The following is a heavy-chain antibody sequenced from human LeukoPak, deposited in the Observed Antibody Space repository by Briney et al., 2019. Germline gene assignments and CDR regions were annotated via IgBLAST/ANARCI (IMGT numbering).Heavy chain of an antibody. Sequence: GASVKVSCKVSGYTLTQLSVHWVRQAPGKGLEWMGGFDVEDGEIIYAQKFQGRVTMTDDTSTDTAYMELSSLRSEDTAVYYCATNRQIMILGVVIMPAFDIWGQGTMVTVSS. CDR2: FDVEDGEI. CDR3: ATNRQIMILGVVIMPAFDI. V-gene: IGHV1-24*01. CDR1: GYTLTQLS. J-gene: IGHJ3*02. D-gene: IGHD3-3*01.